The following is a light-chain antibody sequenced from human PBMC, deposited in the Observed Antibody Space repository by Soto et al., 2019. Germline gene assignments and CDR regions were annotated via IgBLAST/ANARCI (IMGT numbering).Light chain of an antibody. CDR2: DAS. CDR1: QSVSRNY. Sequence: EIVLTQSPGTLSLSPGGRATLSCRASQSVSRNYVAWYQQKPGQAPRLLVYDASHRATGIPARFSGSGSGTDFTLTISSLEPEDFAVYYCQQRSNWPLTFGPGTKVDIK. J-gene: IGKJ3*01. V-gene: IGKV3-11*01. CDR3: QQRSNWPLT.